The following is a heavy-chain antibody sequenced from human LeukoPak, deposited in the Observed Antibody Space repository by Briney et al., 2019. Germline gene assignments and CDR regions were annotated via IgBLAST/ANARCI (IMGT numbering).Heavy chain of an antibody. J-gene: IGHJ6*03. Sequence: PGGSLRLSCAASGFTFNSFWMYWVRQVPGKRLLWVAHINIDGIRTSHADSVQGRFTISRDNANNTLYLQMNSLRVEDTAVYYCARGGSGSGYHYYYYYMDVWGKGTTVTISS. CDR3: ARGGSGSGYHYYYYYMDV. D-gene: IGHD3-22*01. CDR2: INIDGIRT. V-gene: IGHV3-74*01. CDR1: GFTFNSFW.